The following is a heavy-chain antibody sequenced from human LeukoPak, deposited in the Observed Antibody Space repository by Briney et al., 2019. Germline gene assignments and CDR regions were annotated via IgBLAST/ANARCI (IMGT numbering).Heavy chain of an antibody. Sequence: ASVKVSFKASGYTFTSYDINWVRQATGQGLEWMGWMNPNSGNTGYAQKFQGRVTITRNTSISTAYMQLSSLRSEDTAVYYCARGLGYCSSTSCYGSDYWGQGTLVTVSS. CDR2: MNPNSGNT. D-gene: IGHD2-2*01. J-gene: IGHJ4*02. CDR3: ARGLGYCSSTSCYGSDY. V-gene: IGHV1-8*03. CDR1: GYTFTSYD.